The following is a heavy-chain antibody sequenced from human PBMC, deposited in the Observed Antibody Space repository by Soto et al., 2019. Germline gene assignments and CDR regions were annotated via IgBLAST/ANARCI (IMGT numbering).Heavy chain of an antibody. CDR3: ARESGSPVTYHYSYGMDV. CDR1: GFSVTSNY. Sequence: EVQLVETGGGLIQPGGSLRLSCVAAGFSVTSNYMTWVRQAPGRGPEWVSVMYSNGHTYYAGSVEGRFTISRDRSSNTLYLQMTSLRREDTIVYYCARESGSPVTYHYSYGMDVWGQGTTVTVSS. J-gene: IGHJ6*02. D-gene: IGHD4-17*01. CDR2: MYSNGHT. V-gene: IGHV3-53*05.